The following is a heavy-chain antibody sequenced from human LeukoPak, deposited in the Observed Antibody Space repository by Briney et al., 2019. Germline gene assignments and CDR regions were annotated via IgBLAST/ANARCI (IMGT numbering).Heavy chain of an antibody. CDR2: ISGSGGST. D-gene: IGHD3-3*01. Sequence: GGSLRLSCAASGFTFSSYAMSWVRQAPGKGLEWVSAISGSGGSTYYADSVKGRFTISRDNSKNTLYLQMNSLRAEDTAVYYCAKDPQSETYYDFWSGYSHFDYWGQGTLVTVSS. V-gene: IGHV3-23*01. CDR1: GFTFSSYA. CDR3: AKDPQSETYYDFWSGYSHFDY. J-gene: IGHJ4*02.